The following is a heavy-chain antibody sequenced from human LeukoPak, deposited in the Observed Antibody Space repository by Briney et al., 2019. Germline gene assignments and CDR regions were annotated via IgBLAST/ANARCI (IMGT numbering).Heavy chain of an antibody. CDR3: ARDEDAFDL. V-gene: IGHV4-34*01. J-gene: IGHJ3*01. CDR1: GGSFSNYY. Sequence: PSETLSLTCAVYGGSFSNYYWSWIRQPSGKGLEWIGGITHSGSTNYNPSLKSRVTISVDTSKNQFSLKLSSVTAADTAVYYCARDEDAFDLWGQGTMVSVSS. CDR2: ITHSGST.